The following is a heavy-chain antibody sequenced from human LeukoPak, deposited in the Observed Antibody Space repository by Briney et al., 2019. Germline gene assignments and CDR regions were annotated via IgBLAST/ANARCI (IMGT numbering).Heavy chain of an antibody. D-gene: IGHD2-8*01. CDR3: AKDSLYARPQSYYMDV. J-gene: IGHJ6*03. CDR2: IYYSGST. CDR1: GGSISSYY. V-gene: IGHV4-59*01. Sequence: SETLSLTCTVSGGSISSYYWSWIRQPPGKGLEWIGYIYYSGSTNYNPSLKSRVTISVDTSKNQFSLKLSSVTAEDTAVYYCAKDSLYARPQSYYMDVWGKGTTVTISS.